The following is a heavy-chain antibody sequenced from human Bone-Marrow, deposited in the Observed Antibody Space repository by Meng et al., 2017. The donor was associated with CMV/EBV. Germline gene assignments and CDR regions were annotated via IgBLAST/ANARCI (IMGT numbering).Heavy chain of an antibody. CDR2: IIPILGIA. J-gene: IGHJ6*02. Sequence: SVKVSCKASGYTFNSYGITWVRQAPGQGLEWMGGIIPILGIANYAQKFQGRVTITADKSTSTAYMELSSLRSEDTAVYYCAGFHDYSKGYGMDVWGQGTTVTVSS. CDR1: GYTFNSYG. CDR3: AGFHDYSKGYGMDV. D-gene: IGHD4-11*01. V-gene: IGHV1-69*10.